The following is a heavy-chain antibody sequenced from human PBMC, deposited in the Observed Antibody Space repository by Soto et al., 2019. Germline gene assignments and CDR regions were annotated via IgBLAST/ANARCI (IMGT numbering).Heavy chain of an antibody. V-gene: IGHV1-69*01. D-gene: IGHD3-3*01. J-gene: IGHJ6*02. Sequence: QVQLVQSGAEVKKPGSSVKVSCKASGGTFNRYAISWVRQAPGQGLEWMGGIIPIFGIGNDAQRYQGRVTMTADESTGTAYMELSSLRSEDTGVYYCARSAITLFGVVSIPPHYHSEMDVWGQGTTVTVSS. CDR3: ARSAITLFGVVSIPPHYHSEMDV. CDR1: GGTFNRYA. CDR2: IIPIFGIG.